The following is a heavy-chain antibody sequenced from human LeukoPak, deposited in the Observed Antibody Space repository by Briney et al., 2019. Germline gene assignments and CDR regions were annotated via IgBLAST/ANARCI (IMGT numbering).Heavy chain of an antibody. Sequence: GGSLRLSCAASGFTVSNNYMSWVRQVPGKGLEWVGRIRRKTDGETTDHAAPVKGRFTISRDDSKNTLYLQMNSLKTEDTAVYYCVTDLVIKGYFDYWGQGALVTVSS. CDR2: IRRKTDGETT. J-gene: IGHJ4*02. CDR1: GFTVSNNY. CDR3: VTDLVIKGYFDY. D-gene: IGHD2-21*01. V-gene: IGHV3-15*01.